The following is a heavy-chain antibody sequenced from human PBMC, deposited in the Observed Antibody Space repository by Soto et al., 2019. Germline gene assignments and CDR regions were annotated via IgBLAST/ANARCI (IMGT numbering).Heavy chain of an antibody. CDR3: ARTGSSYYGMDV. J-gene: IGHJ6*02. D-gene: IGHD2-2*01. CDR2: IIPIFGTA. V-gene: IGHV1-69*13. CDR1: GGTFSSYA. Sequence: ASVKVSCKASGGTFSSYAISWVRQAPGQGLEWMGGIIPIFGTANYAQKFQGRVTITADESTSTAYMELSSLRSEDTAVYYCARTGSSYYGMDVWGQGTTVTVSS.